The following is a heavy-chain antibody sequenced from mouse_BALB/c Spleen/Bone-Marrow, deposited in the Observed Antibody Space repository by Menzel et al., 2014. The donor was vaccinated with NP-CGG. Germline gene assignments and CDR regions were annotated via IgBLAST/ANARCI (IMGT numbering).Heavy chain of an antibody. Sequence: VKVVESGPGQVAPSQSLSITCTVSGFSLSRYNVHWVRQPPGKGLEWLGVIWGGGNTDYNSGLKSRLNISKDNSKSQVFLKLNSLQTDDTAMYYCARFITTGTMDYWGQGTSVTVSS. V-gene: IGHV2-6-4*01. CDR3: ARFITTGTMDY. CDR2: IWGGGNT. J-gene: IGHJ4*01. CDR1: GFSLSRYN. D-gene: IGHD1-1*01.